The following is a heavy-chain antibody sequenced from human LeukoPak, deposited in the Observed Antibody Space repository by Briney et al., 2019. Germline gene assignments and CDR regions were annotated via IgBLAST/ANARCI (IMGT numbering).Heavy chain of an antibody. J-gene: IGHJ4*02. CDR1: GFTFSGSA. V-gene: IGHV3-73*01. D-gene: IGHD3-22*01. Sequence: GGSLRLSCAASGFTFSGSAMHWVRQASGKGLEWVGRIRSKANSYATAYAASVKGRFTNSRDDSKNTAYLQMNSLKTEDTAVYYCTGTYYYDSSGYQTWGQGTLVTVSS. CDR3: TGTYYYDSSGYQT. CDR2: IRSKANSYAT.